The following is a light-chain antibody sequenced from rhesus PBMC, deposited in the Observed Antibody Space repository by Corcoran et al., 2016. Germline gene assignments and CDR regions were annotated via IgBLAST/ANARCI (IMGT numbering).Light chain of an antibody. CDR3: KQYSSSPYS. V-gene: IGKV1-22*01. CDR2: KAS. J-gene: IGKJ2*01. Sequence: DIQMTQSPSSLSASVGDTVTITCRASQSISSWLAWYQQKPGKAPKLLIYKASSLQSGVPSRFSGSGSGTDFTLTIRSLQSEDLATYYCKQYSSSPYSFGQGTKVEIK. CDR1: QSISSW.